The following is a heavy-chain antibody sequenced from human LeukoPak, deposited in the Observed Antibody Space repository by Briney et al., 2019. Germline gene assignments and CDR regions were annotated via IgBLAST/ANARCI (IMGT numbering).Heavy chain of an antibody. D-gene: IGHD3-22*01. J-gene: IGHJ1*01. CDR3: ARGYYDSSDFEYLQH. CDR2: INPNSGDT. V-gene: IGHV1-2*02. Sequence: ASVKVSCKASGYSFTGNYMHWVRQAPRQGLEWMGWINPNSGDTNFAQKFQGRVTMTRDTSISTVYMELSRLRSDDTAVFYCARGYYDSSDFEYLQHWGQGTLVTVSS. CDR1: GYSFTGNY.